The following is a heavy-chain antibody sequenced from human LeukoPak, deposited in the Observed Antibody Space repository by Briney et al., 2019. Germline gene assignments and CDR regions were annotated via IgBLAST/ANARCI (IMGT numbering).Heavy chain of an antibody. Sequence: GGSLRLSCAASGFTFSSYGMHWVRQAPGKGLEWVAVIWYDGSNKYYADSVKGRFTISRDNSKNTLYLQMNSLRAEDAAVYYCAREITTNGGRYFDYWGQGTLVTVSS. V-gene: IGHV3-33*01. J-gene: IGHJ4*02. D-gene: IGHD7-27*01. CDR1: GFTFSSYG. CDR2: IWYDGSNK. CDR3: AREITTNGGRYFDY.